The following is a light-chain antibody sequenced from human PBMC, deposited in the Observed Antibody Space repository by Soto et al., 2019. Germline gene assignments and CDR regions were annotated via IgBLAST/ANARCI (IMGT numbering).Light chain of an antibody. CDR3: QQRSNWPIT. Sequence: SPGTLSLSPGERATLSCRASQSVSNNYLAWYQQKPGHAPRLLIYDASNRATGITVRFSGSGSGTDFTLTISSLEPEDFAVYYCQQRSNWPITFGQGTRLEI. CDR2: DAS. J-gene: IGKJ5*01. V-gene: IGKV3-11*01. CDR1: QSVSNNY.